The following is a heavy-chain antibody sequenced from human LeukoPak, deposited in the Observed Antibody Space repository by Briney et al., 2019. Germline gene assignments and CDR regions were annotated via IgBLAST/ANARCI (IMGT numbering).Heavy chain of an antibody. CDR3: VKATGDYLADYFDY. J-gene: IGHJ4*02. CDR1: GFTFDDYA. Sequence: GGSLRLSCAASGFTFDDYAMHWVRQAPGKGLEWVSGISWSSGNMGYADSVKGRFTISRDNAKNSLYLQMNSLRAEDTALYYCVKATGDYLADYFDYWGQGTLVTVSS. CDR2: ISWSSGNM. V-gene: IGHV3-9*01. D-gene: IGHD4-17*01.